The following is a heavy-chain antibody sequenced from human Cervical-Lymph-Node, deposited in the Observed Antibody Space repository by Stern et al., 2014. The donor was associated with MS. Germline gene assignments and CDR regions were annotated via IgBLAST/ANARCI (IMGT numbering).Heavy chain of an antibody. CDR3: AKDLGGNAFDY. Sequence: VQLVESGGGVVQPGRSLRLSCAASGFSFSDYGIHWVRQAPGKALEWVAVISYDGTHKYYTDSGNGRGTISRDNSKNTVYLEMNSLRSDDTAVYYCAKDLGGNAFDYWGQGTLVIVSS. J-gene: IGHJ4*02. D-gene: IGHD4-23*01. CDR2: ISYDGTHK. CDR1: GFSFSDYG. V-gene: IGHV3-30*18.